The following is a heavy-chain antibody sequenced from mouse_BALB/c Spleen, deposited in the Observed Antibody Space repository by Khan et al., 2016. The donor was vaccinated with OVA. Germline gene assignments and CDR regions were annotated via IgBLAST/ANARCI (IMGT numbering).Heavy chain of an antibody. V-gene: IGHV9-4*02. CDR3: ARGGAADYRNDGGAMDY. CDR2: INTHSGVP. Sequence: QIQLVQSGPELKKPGETVRISCKASGYTFTTAGMQWVQKMPGKGLKWIGWINTHSGVPKYAEDFKGRFAFSLETSASTVYLQITNLKNEKTATYCCARGGAADYRNDGGAMDYWGQGTSVTVSS. J-gene: IGHJ4*01. CDR1: GYTFTTAG. D-gene: IGHD2-12*01.